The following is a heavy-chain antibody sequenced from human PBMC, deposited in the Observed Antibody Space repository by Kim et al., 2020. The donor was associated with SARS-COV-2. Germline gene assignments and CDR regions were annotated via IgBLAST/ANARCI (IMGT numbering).Heavy chain of an antibody. J-gene: IGHJ4*02. CDR1: GFTFSSYA. V-gene: IGHV3-30*04. CDR2: ISYDGSNK. Sequence: GGSLRLSCAASGFTFSSYAMHWVRQAPGKGLEWVAVISYDGSNKYYADSVKGRFTISRDNSKNTLYLQMNSLRAEDTAVYYCARDPASTYYFDYWGQGTLVTVSS. CDR3: ARDPASTYYFDY.